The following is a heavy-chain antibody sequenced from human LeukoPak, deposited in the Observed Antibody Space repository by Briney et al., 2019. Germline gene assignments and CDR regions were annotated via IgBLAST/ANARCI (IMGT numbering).Heavy chain of an antibody. D-gene: IGHD3-22*01. CDR3: ARGRGYYYDSSGYSLGNY. CDR1: GFTFSDYY. CDR2: ISGSGSTI. J-gene: IGHJ4*02. V-gene: IGHV3-11*04. Sequence: PGGSLRLSCAASGFTFSDYYMSWIRQAPGKGLEWVSYISGSGSTIYYADSVKGRFTISRDNAKNSLYLQMNSLRAEDTAVYYCARGRGYYYDSSGYSLGNYWGQGTLVTVSS.